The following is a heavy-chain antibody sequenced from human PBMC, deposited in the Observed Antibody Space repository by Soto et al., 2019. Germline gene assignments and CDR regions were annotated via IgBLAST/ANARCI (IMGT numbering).Heavy chain of an antibody. Sequence: EVQLLESGGGLVQPGGSLRLSCAASGFTFSNYAMSWVRQAPGKGLEWVSGLSGTGVATYYADSVKGRFTISRDNSKNTLYLQMNSLRAEDTAVYYCAKDYWGSSGTSWFDPWGQGTLVTVSS. CDR2: LSGTGVAT. CDR3: AKDYWGSSGTSWFDP. D-gene: IGHD6-19*01. CDR1: GFTFSNYA. J-gene: IGHJ5*02. V-gene: IGHV3-23*01.